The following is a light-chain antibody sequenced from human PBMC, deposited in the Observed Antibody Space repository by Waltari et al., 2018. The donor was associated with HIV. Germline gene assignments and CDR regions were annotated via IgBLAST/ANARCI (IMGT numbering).Light chain of an antibody. CDR2: QDN. CDR1: KSGEQY. Sequence: SYELTQPPSLSVSPGQTASITCSGAKSGEQYSFWYQQKSGQSPLLVMSQDNKRPSGIPERFSGSNSGNTATLTISGTQSMDEADYYCQAWDNNLAVFGGGTKLTVL. CDR3: QAWDNNLAV. V-gene: IGLV3-1*01. J-gene: IGLJ3*02.